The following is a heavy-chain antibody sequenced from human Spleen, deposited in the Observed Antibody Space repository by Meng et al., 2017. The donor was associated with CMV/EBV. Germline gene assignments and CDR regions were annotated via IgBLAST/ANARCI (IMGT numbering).Heavy chain of an antibody. Sequence: GGSLRLSCAASGFTVSSNYMSWVRQAPGKGLEWVSVIYSGGSTYYADSVKGRFTISRDNSKNTLDLQMNSLRAEDTAVYYCAKDPYASGNYFDYWGQGTLVTVSS. J-gene: IGHJ4*02. CDR2: IYSGGST. CDR3: AKDPYASGNYFDY. D-gene: IGHD3-10*01. V-gene: IGHV3-66*01. CDR1: GFTVSSNY.